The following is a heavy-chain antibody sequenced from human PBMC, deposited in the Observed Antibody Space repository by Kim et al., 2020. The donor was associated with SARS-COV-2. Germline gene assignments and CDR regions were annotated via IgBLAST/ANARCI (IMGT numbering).Heavy chain of an antibody. CDR2: I. V-gene: IGHV6-1*01. D-gene: IGHD3-10*01. CDR3: ARDRGPRPFDI. Sequence: IDSAVSVKSRITINADTSKNRLSLQLSSVTPEDTAVYYCARDRGPRPFDIWGQGTMVTVSS. J-gene: IGHJ3*02.